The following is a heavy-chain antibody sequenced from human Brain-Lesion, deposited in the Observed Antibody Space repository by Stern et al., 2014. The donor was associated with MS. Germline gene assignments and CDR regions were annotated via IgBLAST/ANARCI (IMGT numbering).Heavy chain of an antibody. V-gene: IGHV3-74*02. D-gene: IGHD3-10*01. CDR1: GFTFSNYW. CDR2: VNNDGRRT. J-gene: IGHJ5*01. Sequence: EMQLVESGGGLVQPGGSLRLSCGASGFTFSNYWMHWVRQAPGKGLVWVSRVNNDGRRTSYADSVKGRFTMSRDNAKNTLYLQMNSLRVEDTAIYYCARGERWFDSWGQGTLVTVSS. CDR3: ARGERWFDS.